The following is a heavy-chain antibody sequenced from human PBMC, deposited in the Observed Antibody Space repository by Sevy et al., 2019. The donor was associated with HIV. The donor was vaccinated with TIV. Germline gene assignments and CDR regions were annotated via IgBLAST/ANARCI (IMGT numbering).Heavy chain of an antibody. Sequence: GGSLRLSCAASNLTFEDYAMHWVRRAPGKGLEWVSGISWNGDDIGFAASVKGRFTISRDNAKSSVYLKINSLTPEDTGVYYCAKGQQLITQSGSYFYYGMNVWGQGTTVTVSS. CDR3: AKGQQLITQSGSYFYYGMNV. J-gene: IGHJ6*02. CDR1: NLTFEDYA. V-gene: IGHV3-9*01. CDR2: ISWNGDDI. D-gene: IGHD6-13*01.